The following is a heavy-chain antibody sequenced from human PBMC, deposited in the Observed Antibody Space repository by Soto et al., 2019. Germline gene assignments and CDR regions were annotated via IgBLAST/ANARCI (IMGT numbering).Heavy chain of an antibody. CDR3: ARVPDR. V-gene: IGHV4-30-4*01. J-gene: IGHJ5*02. CDR1: GGSITSDYSC. D-gene: IGHD2-2*01. CDR2: IFDSGTT. Sequence: PSETLSLTYTVSGGSITSDYSCWSWIRQPPGVVLVWIGHIFDSGTTYTYPSLRSQVSISLDTSKNHFSLTLSSVTAADTAVYYCARVPDRWGQG.